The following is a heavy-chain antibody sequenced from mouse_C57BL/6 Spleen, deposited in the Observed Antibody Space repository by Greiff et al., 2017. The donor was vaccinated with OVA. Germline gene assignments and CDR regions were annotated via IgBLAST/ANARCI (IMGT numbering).Heavy chain of an antibody. Sequence: QVQLKESGAELVRPGASVTLSCKASGYTFTDYEMHWVKQTPVHGLEWIGAIDPETGGTAYNQKFKGKAILTADKSSSTAYMELRSLTSEDSAVYYCTRAYGSSYDGAMDYWGQGTSVTVSS. CDR3: TRAYGSSYDGAMDY. CDR1: GYTFTDYE. CDR2: IDPETGGT. D-gene: IGHD1-1*01. V-gene: IGHV1-15*01. J-gene: IGHJ4*01.